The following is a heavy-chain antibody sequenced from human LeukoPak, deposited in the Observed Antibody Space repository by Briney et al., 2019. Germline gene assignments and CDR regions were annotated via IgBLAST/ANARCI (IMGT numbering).Heavy chain of an antibody. CDR3: ARVLGLVRSYFDY. J-gene: IGHJ4*02. CDR2: IYHSGST. V-gene: IGHV4-38-2*02. Sequence: PSETLSLTCTVSGYSISSGYYWGWIRQPPGKGLEWIGSIYHSGSTYYNPSLKSRVTISVDTSKNQFSLKLSSVTAADTAVYYCARVLGLVRSYFDYWGQGTLVTVSS. CDR1: GYSISSGYY. D-gene: IGHD6-19*01.